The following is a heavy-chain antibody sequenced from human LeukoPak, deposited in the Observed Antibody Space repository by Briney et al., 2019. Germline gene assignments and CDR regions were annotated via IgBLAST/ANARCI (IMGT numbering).Heavy chain of an antibody. CDR2: MNPNSGNT. CDR3: ARTGYSSSWYTPLYYYYYYMDV. Sequence: ASVKVSCKASGYTFTSYDINWVRQATGQGLEWMGWMNPNSGNTGYAQKFQGRVTITRNTSISTAYMELSSLRSEDTAVYYCARTGYSSSWYTPLYYYYYYMDVWGKGTTVAISS. J-gene: IGHJ6*03. CDR1: GYTFTSYD. V-gene: IGHV1-8*03. D-gene: IGHD6-13*01.